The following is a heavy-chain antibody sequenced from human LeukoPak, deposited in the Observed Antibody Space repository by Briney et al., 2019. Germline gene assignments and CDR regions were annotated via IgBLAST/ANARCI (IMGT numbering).Heavy chain of an antibody. CDR2: ISSHSSYI. CDR1: GFTFSSYS. J-gene: IGHJ1*01. Sequence: GSLRLSCAASGFTFSSYSMNWVRPAPGKGLEWVSSISSHSSYIYYADSVKGRFTISRDNAKNSLYLQMNSLRAEDTAVYYCARVRDYYDSRGYYFEYFDHWGQGTLVTVSS. CDR3: ARVRDYYDSRGYYFEYFDH. D-gene: IGHD3-22*01. V-gene: IGHV3-21*01.